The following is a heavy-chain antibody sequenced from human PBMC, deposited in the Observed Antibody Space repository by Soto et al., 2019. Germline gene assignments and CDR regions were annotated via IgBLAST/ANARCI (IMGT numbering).Heavy chain of an antibody. D-gene: IGHD3-3*01. V-gene: IGHV4-31*03. Sequence: SETLSLTCTVSGGSISSGGYYWSWIRQHPGKGLEWIGYIYYSGSTYYNPSLKSRVTISVDTSKNQFSLKLSSVTAADTAVYYCARESSRNTIFGVVTLFDYWGQGTLVTVSS. CDR3: ARESSRNTIFGVVTLFDY. CDR2: IYYSGST. J-gene: IGHJ4*02. CDR1: GGSISSGGYY.